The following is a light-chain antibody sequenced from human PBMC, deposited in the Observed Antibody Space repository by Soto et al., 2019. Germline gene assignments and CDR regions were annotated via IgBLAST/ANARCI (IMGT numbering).Light chain of an antibody. CDR1: NRDVGSYNL. V-gene: IGLV2-14*01. CDR3: SSYTTTSTLV. J-gene: IGLJ3*02. CDR2: EVR. Sequence: QSALTQPASVSGSPGQSITIACTGTNRDVGSYNLVSWNQQRPGEAPKLIISEVRNRPSGISYRFTGSKSGNTASLTISGLQAEDEADYYCSSYTTTSTLVFGGGTKLTVL.